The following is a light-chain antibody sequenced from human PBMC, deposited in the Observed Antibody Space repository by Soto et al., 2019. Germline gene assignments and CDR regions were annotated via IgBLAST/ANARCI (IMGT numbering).Light chain of an antibody. CDR3: QQSYSTPIT. J-gene: IGKJ5*01. Sequence: DIQMTQSPSSLSASVGDGVTITCRASQSISSYLNWYQQKPGKAPKLLIYAASSLQSGVPSRFSGSGSGTDFTLTISSLQPEDVATYYCQQSYSTPITFGQGTRLEIK. CDR1: QSISSY. V-gene: IGKV1-39*01. CDR2: AAS.